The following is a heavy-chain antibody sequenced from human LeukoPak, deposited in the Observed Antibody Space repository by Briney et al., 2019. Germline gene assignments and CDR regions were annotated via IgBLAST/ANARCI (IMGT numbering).Heavy chain of an antibody. CDR2: ISSTGRTI. J-gene: IGHJ4*02. CDR3: TREGEYGNSWYYFDY. D-gene: IGHD6-13*01. Sequence: KPGGSLRLSCAASGFTFNNYYMSWIRQAPGKGLEWVSYISSTGRTIYYADPVRGRFTISRDNAKNSMYLQMNSLRAEDTAMYYCTREGEYGNSWYYFDYWGQGTLVTVSS. V-gene: IGHV3-11*01. CDR1: GFTFNNYY.